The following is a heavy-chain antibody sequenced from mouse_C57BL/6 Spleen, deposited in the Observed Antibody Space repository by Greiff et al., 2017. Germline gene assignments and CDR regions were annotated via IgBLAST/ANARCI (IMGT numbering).Heavy chain of an antibody. J-gene: IGHJ3*01. CDR3: ARPGLPAWFAY. D-gene: IGHD2-4*01. CDR2: ISSGSSTI. V-gene: IGHV5-17*01. CDR1: GFTFSDYG. Sequence: EVKVEESGGGLVKPGGSLTLSCAASGFTFSDYGMHWVRQAPEKGLEWVAYISSGSSTIYYADTVSGRFTISRDYAKHTLFLHMTSLRSEYSAMFYCARPGLPAWFAYWGQGTLVTVSA.